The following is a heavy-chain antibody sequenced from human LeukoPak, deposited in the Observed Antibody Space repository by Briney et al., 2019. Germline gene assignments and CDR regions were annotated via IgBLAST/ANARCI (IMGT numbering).Heavy chain of an antibody. Sequence: GGSLRLSCTASGFTFINYSMNWVRQAPGKGLEWVSSISTNSAFIYYADSVRGRFTISRDNSKNTLYLQMNSLRAEDTAVYYCARDSSTYYYGSGSYGGSVDYWGQGTLVTVSS. CDR3: ARDSSTYYYGSGSYGGSVDY. J-gene: IGHJ4*02. CDR1: GFTFINYS. V-gene: IGHV3-21*01. CDR2: ISTNSAFI. D-gene: IGHD3-10*01.